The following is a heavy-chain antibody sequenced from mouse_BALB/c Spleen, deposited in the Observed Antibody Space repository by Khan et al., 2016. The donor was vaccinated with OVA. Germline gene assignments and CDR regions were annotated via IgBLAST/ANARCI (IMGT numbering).Heavy chain of an antibody. Sequence: QMQLEESGTELVRPGASVKLSCKASGYTFTSYWMNWVKQRPGHGLEWIGRIDPSDSETHYNQLFKDKATLTVDKSSSTAYIQLSSLTSEDSAVYYCARREKYGYDPSWFAYWGQGTLGTVSA. CDR3: ARREKYGYDPSWFAY. CDR1: GYTFTSYW. J-gene: IGHJ3*01. CDR2: IDPSDSET. D-gene: IGHD2-2*01. V-gene: IGHV1-61*01.